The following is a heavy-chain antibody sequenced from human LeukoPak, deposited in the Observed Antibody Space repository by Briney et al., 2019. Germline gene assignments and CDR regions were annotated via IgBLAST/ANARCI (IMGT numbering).Heavy chain of an antibody. CDR1: GGSISSYY. CDR2: IYYSGST. CDR3: TRRPAVAGPYYFDY. Sequence: SETLSLTCTVSGGSISSYYWSWIRQPPGKGLEWIGYIYYSGSTNYNPSLKSRVTISVDTSKNQFSLKLSSVTAADTAVYYCTRRPAVAGPYYFDYWGQGTLVTVSS. D-gene: IGHD6-19*01. V-gene: IGHV4-59*08. J-gene: IGHJ4*02.